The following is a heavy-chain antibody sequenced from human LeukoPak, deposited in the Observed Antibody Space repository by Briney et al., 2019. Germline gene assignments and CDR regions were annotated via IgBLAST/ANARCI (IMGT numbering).Heavy chain of an antibody. Sequence: ASVKVSCKASGYTFTGYYMHWVRQAPGQRLEWMGWINPNSGGTNYAQKFQGRVTMTRDTSISTAYMELSSLKSDDTAVYYCARDRGGDSSSGYYYFDYWGQGTLVTVSS. CDR2: INPNSGGT. D-gene: IGHD6-13*01. CDR1: GYTFTGYY. CDR3: ARDRGGDSSSGYYYFDY. J-gene: IGHJ4*02. V-gene: IGHV1-2*02.